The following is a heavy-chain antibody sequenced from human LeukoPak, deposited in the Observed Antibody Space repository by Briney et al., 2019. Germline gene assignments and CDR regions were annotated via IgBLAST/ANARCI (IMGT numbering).Heavy chain of an antibody. J-gene: IGHJ5*02. CDR1: GFTFSSYW. D-gene: IGHD3-22*01. V-gene: IGHV3-7*01. CDR3: ARDLGQYYDTSDNWFDP. CDR2: INQDGSEK. Sequence: GGSLRLSCAASGFTFSSYWMNWVRQAPGKGLEWVASINQDGSEKYYLDSVKGRFTISRDNAKNSLYLQMNSLRAEDTAVYYCARDLGQYYDTSDNWFDPWGQGTLVTVSS.